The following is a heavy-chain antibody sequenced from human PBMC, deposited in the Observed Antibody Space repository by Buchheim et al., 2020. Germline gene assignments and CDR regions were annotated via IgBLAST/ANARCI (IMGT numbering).Heavy chain of an antibody. CDR3: ARDRYRGITARSWYFDL. V-gene: IGHV3-7*04. CDR1: GFMFSGYW. CDR2: IKQDGSEK. Sequence: EVQLVESEGGLVQPGGSLTVSCTASGFMFSGYWMSWVRQAPGKGLEWVANIKQDGSEKDYVDSVKGRFTISRDNARNSLYLLMDSLRAEDTAVYFCARDRYRGITARSWYFDLWGRGTL. J-gene: IGHJ2*01. D-gene: IGHD6-6*01.